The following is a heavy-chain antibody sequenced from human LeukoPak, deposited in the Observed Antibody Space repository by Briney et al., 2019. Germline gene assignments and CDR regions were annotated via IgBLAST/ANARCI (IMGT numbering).Heavy chain of an antibody. CDR3: ARVRVGATYGGAFDI. Sequence: GGSLRLSCAASEFTFNSYGMSWVRQAPGKVLEWVSSISSSSTYIFYADSVKGRFTISRDDAKNSLYLQMNSLRAEDTAVYSCARVRVGATYGGAFDIWGQGTMVTVSS. CDR2: ISSSSTYI. CDR1: EFTFNSYG. D-gene: IGHD1-26*01. V-gene: IGHV3-21*01. J-gene: IGHJ3*02.